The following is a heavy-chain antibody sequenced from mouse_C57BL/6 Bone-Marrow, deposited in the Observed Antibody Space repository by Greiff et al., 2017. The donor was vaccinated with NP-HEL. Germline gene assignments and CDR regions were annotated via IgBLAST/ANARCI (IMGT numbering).Heavy chain of an antibody. J-gene: IGHJ3*01. Sequence: VQLQQSGPVLVKPGASVKMSCKASGYTFTDYYMNWVKQSHGKSLEWIGVINPYNGGTSYNQKFKGKATLTVDKSSSTAYMELNSLTSEDSAVYYCARRYYYGSSGWFAYWGQGTLSLSLQ. CDR1: GYTFTDYY. CDR3: ARRYYYGSSGWFAY. D-gene: IGHD1-1*01. CDR2: INPYNGGT. V-gene: IGHV1-19*01.